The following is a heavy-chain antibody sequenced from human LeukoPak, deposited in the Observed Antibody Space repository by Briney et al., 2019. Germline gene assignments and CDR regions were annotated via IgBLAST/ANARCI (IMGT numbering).Heavy chain of an antibody. CDR3: AKFGLDYCSSTSCYPFRYYYGMDV. CDR2: ISGSGGST. D-gene: IGHD2-2*01. J-gene: IGHJ6*02. V-gene: IGHV3-23*01. CDR1: GFTFSSYA. Sequence: GGSLRLSCAASGFTFSSYAMSWVRQAPGKGLEWVSAISGSGGSTYYADSVNGRFTISRDNSKNTLYLQINSLRAEDTAVYYCAKFGLDYCSSTSCYPFRYYYGMDVWGQGTTVTVSS.